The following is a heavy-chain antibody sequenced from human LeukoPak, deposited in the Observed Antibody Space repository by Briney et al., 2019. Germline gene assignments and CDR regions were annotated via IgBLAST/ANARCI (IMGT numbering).Heavy chain of an antibody. Sequence: SETLSLTCAVYGGSFSGYYWSWIRQPPGKGLEWIGEINHSGSTNYNPSLKSRVSMSVDTSDTQFSLNLSSVTAADTAVYYCARLDYGLESYYFDHWGQGILVIVSS. CDR2: INHSGST. V-gene: IGHV4-34*09. CDR3: ARLDYGLESYYFDH. CDR1: GGSFSGYY. J-gene: IGHJ4*02. D-gene: IGHD4-17*01.